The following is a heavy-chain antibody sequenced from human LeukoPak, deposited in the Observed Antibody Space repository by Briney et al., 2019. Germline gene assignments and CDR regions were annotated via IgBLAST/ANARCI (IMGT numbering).Heavy chain of an antibody. J-gene: IGHJ4*02. CDR1: GGSISTYY. D-gene: IGHD1-26*01. CDR3: ARHSGSYWL. V-gene: IGHV4-59*08. Sequence: SDTLSLTCTVSGGSISTYYWSWIRQPPGERLDGIGYIYYSGSTNYNSSLKSRVTISVDTSKNQFSLKLSSVTAADTAVYSCARHSGSYWLWGQGTLVTVSS. CDR2: IYYSGST.